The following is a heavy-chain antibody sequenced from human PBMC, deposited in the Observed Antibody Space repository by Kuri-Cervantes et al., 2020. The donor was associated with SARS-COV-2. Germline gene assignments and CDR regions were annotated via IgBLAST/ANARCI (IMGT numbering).Heavy chain of an antibody. J-gene: IGHJ4*02. V-gene: IGHV3-23*01. D-gene: IGHD3-22*01. CDR2: ISGSGGST. CDR3: AKFRYDYYDSRAYYFDY. CDR1: GFTFSSYA. Sequence: GGSLRLSCAASGFTFSSYAMSWVRQAPGKGLEWVSAISGSGGSTYYADSVKGRFTISRDNSKNTLYPQMNSLRAEDTAVYYCAKFRYDYYDSRAYYFDYWGQGTLVTVSS.